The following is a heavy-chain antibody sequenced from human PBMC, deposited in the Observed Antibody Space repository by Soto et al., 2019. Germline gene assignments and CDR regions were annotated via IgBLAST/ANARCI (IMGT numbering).Heavy chain of an antibody. CDR3: AKDKYDILTGYSIPNWFDP. J-gene: IGHJ5*02. CDR1: GFTFSNYA. V-gene: IGHV3-23*01. D-gene: IGHD3-9*01. Sequence: GGSLRLSCAVSGFTFSNYAMTWVRQAPGKGLEWVSGISGSGHSTYHADSVKGRFTISRDNSNNTLYLQMNSLRAEDTAVYYCAKDKYDILTGYSIPNWFDPWGQGTLVTVSS. CDR2: ISGSGHST.